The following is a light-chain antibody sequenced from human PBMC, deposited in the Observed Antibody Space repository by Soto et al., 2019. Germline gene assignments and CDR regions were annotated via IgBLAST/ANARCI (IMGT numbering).Light chain of an antibody. J-gene: IGLJ2*01. Sequence: QSALTQPASVSGSPGQSITVSCTGVSSDVGTYTYVSWYQQHPGKAPKLMIYDVSNRPSGVSNRFSGSKSGNTASLTISGLQAEDEADYYCSSYTSSSTLVVFGGGTKVTVL. CDR3: SSYTSSSTLVV. CDR1: SSDVGTYTY. V-gene: IGLV2-14*01. CDR2: DVS.